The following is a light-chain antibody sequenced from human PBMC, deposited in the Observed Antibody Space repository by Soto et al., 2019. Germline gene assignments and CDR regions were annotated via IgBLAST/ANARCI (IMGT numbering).Light chain of an antibody. CDR1: QSISSY. V-gene: IGKV1-39*01. CDR3: QQGFRTPYT. J-gene: IGKJ2*01. CDR2: AAS. Sequence: DIQMTQSPSSLSASLGDRVSITCRASQSISSYLNWYQQKPGKAPNLLIYAASALESGVPSRFSGSGSGTDFTLTISGLHPEDFATYYCQQGFRTPYTFGQGTKLEIK.